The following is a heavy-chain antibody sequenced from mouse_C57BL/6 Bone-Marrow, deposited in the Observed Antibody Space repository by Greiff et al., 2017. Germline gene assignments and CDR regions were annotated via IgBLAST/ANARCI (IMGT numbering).Heavy chain of an antibody. CDR2: IDPETGGT. CDR3: TRNGLDY. CDR1: GYTFTDYE. V-gene: IGHV1-15*01. J-gene: IGHJ2*01. Sequence: QVQLKQSGAELVRPGASVTLSCKASGYTFTDYEMHWVKQTPVHGLEWIGAIDPETGGTAYNQKFKGKAILTADKSSSTAYMELPSLTSEDSAVYYCTRNGLDYWGQGTTLTVSS.